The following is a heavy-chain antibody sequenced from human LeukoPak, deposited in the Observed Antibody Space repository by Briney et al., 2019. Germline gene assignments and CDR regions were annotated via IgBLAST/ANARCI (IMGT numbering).Heavy chain of an antibody. J-gene: IGHJ4*02. Sequence: GASVKVSCKASGYTFTSYGISWVRQAPGQGLEWMGWISAYNGNTNYAQKLQGRVTMTTDTSTSTAYMELRGLRSDDTAVYYCARESDTAMVKYFDYWGQGTLVTVSS. V-gene: IGHV1-18*01. CDR3: ARESDTAMVKYFDY. D-gene: IGHD5-18*01. CDR1: GYTFTSYG. CDR2: ISAYNGNT.